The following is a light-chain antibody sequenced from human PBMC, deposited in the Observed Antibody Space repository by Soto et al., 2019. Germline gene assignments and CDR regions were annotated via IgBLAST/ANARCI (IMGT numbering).Light chain of an antibody. J-gene: IGKJ5*01. CDR2: GAL. Sequence: ERLVARCAAKQSRSRGERDTHYSRVSQSVNSKVAWYQQKSGQAPRLLIYGALTRATRIPARLSGIGSGTECTLTIWVLESGISAVPYCRPDGDGPRISCGEGTRLEIK. V-gene: IGKV3-15*01. CDR1: QSVNSK. CDR3: RPDGDGPRIS.